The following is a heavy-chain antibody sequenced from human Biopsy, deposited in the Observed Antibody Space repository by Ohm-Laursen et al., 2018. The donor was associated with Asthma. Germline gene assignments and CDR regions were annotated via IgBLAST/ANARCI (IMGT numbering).Heavy chain of an antibody. CDR2: INPNSGGT. CDR3: ARGQKSPGDRWFDP. D-gene: IGHD7-27*01. CDR1: GYTFIGYH. V-gene: IGHV1-2*06. Sequence: VASVKVSCKTSGYTFIGYHIHWVRQAPGQGLEWMGRINPNSGGTNYAQKFQGRVTMTSDTSISTAYMELSRLRSDDTALYSCARGQKSPGDRWFDPWGQGTLVTVSS. J-gene: IGHJ5*02.